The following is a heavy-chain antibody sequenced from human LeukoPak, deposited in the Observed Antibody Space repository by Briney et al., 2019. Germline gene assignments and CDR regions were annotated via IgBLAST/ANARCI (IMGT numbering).Heavy chain of an antibody. CDR2: IYYSGST. CDR3: ATSGATTVTTWGGSWFDP. Sequence: SETLSLTCTVSGGSISSYYWSWIRQPPGKGLEWIGYIYYSGSTNYNPSLKSRVTISADTSQNQFSLKLSSVTAADTAVYYCATSGATTVTTWGGSWFDPWGQGTLVTVSS. D-gene: IGHD4-17*01. V-gene: IGHV4-59*03. J-gene: IGHJ5*02. CDR1: GGSISSYY.